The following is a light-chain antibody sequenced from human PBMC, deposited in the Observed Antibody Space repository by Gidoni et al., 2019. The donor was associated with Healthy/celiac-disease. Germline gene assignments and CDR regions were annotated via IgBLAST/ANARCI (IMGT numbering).Light chain of an antibody. CDR2: GAS. CDR1: QSVSSN. V-gene: IGKV3-15*01. Sequence: EIVMTQSPATLSVSPEERATLSCRASQSVSSNLAWYQQKPGQAPSLLIYGASTRATGIPARFSGSGSGTEFNLTISSLQSEDFAVYYCQQYNNWPRTFGQGTKVEIK. J-gene: IGKJ1*01. CDR3: QQYNNWPRT.